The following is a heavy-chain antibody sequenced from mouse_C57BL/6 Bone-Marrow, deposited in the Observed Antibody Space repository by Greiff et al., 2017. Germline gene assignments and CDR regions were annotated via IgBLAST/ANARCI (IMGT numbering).Heavy chain of an antibody. V-gene: IGHV1-75*01. Sequence: QVQLQQSGPELVKPGASVKISCKASGYTFTDYYINWVKQRPGQGLEWIGWIFPGSGSTYYNEKFKGKATLTVDKSSSTAYMLLSSLTSEDSAVYFCASKGNKFITTVVADYFDYWGQGTTLTVSS. J-gene: IGHJ2*01. CDR1: GYTFTDYY. D-gene: IGHD1-1*01. CDR2: IFPGSGST. CDR3: ASKGNKFITTVVADYFDY.